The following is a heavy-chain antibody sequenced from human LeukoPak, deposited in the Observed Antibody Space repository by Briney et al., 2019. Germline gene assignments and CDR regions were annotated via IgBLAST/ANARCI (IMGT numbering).Heavy chain of an antibody. D-gene: IGHD3-10*01. V-gene: IGHV4-59*12. J-gene: IGHJ4*02. CDR1: GGSISSYY. CDR3: ARGPFMVRVYYFDY. Sequence: KSSETLSLTCTASGGSISSYYWSWIRQPPGKGLEWIGYIYYSGSTNYNPSLKSRVTISVDTSKNQFSLKLSSVTAADTAVYYCARGPFMVRVYYFDYWGQGTLVTVSS. CDR2: IYYSGST.